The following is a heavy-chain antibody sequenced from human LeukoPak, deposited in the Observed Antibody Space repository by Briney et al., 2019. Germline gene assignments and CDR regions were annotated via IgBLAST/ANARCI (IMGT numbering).Heavy chain of an antibody. CDR2: ISWDGGST. V-gene: IGHV3-43D*03. CDR1: GFTFDDYA. D-gene: IGHD3-16*01. J-gene: IGHJ6*03. Sequence: GGSLRLSCAASGFTFDDYAMHWVRQAPGKGLEWVSLISWDGGSTYYADSVKGRFTISRDNSKTSLYLQMNSLRAEDTALYYCAKDGSLMSYYYYMDVWGKGTTVTVSS. CDR3: AKDGSLMSYYYYMDV.